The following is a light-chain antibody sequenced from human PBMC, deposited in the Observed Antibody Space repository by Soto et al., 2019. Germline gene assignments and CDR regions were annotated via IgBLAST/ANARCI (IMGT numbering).Light chain of an antibody. CDR2: GNS. J-gene: IGLJ1*01. V-gene: IGLV1-40*01. Sequence: QSVLTQPPSVSGAPGQRVTISCTGISSNIGAGYDVHWYQQLPGTAPKLLIYGNSNRPSGVPDRFSGSKSGTSASLAITGLQAEDEADYYCQSYDSGLSGYVFGTGTKLTVL. CDR3: QSYDSGLSGYV. CDR1: SSNIGAGYD.